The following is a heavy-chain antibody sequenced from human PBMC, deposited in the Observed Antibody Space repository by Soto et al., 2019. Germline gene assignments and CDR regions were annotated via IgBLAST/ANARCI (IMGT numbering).Heavy chain of an antibody. CDR2: ITNRGTHT. Sequence: GGSLRLSCTASGFSFSSYTMNWVRQAPGKGLQWVASITNRGTHTYSADSMKGRFTISRDNDKNSLYLQMNNLRAEDTATYYCARAHEVDWFDSWGLGTLVTVSS. CDR1: GFSFSSYT. V-gene: IGHV3-21*06. J-gene: IGHJ5*01. D-gene: IGHD2-15*01. CDR3: ARAHEVDWFDS.